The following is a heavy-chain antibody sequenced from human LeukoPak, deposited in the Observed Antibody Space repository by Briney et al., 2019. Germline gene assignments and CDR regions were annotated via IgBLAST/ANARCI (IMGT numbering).Heavy chain of an antibody. J-gene: IGHJ6*03. CDR3: ARGVRFGELLYYHYMDV. CDR2: ISAYNGNT. V-gene: IGHV1-18*01. Sequence: ASVKVSCKASGYTFTSYGISWVRQAPGQGLEWMGWISAYNGNTNYAQKFQGRVTITADESTSTAYMELSSLRSEDTAVYYCARGVRFGELLYYHYMDVWGKGTTVTISS. D-gene: IGHD3-10*01. CDR1: GYTFTSYG.